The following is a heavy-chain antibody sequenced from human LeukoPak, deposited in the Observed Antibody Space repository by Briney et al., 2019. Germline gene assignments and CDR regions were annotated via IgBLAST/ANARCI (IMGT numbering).Heavy chain of an antibody. J-gene: IGHJ4*02. D-gene: IGHD3-3*01. Sequence: ASVKVSCKASGYTFTGYYMHWVRQAPGQGLEWMGWINPNSGGTNYAQKFQGRVTMTRDTSISTAYMEQSRLRSDDTAVYYCARGTPNGFLEWLSVGDYWGQGTLVTVSS. V-gene: IGHV1-2*02. CDR1: GYTFTGYY. CDR3: ARGTPNGFLEWLSVGDY. CDR2: INPNSGGT.